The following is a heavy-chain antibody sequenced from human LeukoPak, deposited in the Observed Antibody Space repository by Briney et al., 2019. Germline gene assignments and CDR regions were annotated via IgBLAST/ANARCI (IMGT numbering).Heavy chain of an antibody. CDR1: GYTFTSYA. CDR3: AISVYGSGNYRDAFDI. CDR2: INTNTGNP. D-gene: IGHD3-10*01. V-gene: IGHV7-4-1*02. J-gene: IGHJ3*02. Sequence: ASVKVSCKASGYTFTSYAMNWVRQAPGQGLEWMGWINTNTGNPTYAQGFTGRFVFSLDTSVSTAYLQISSLKAEDTAVYYCAISVYGSGNYRDAFDIWGQGTMVTVSS.